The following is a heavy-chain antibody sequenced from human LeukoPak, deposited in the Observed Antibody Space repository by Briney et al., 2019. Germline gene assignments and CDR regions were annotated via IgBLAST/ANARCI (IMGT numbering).Heavy chain of an antibody. CDR3: ARGAYDSSGYYLFDY. Sequence: ASVKVSCKASGYTFTSYDINWVRQATGQGLEWMGWMNPNSGNTGYAQKLQGRVTITRNTSISTAYMELSSLRSEDTAVYYCARGAYDSSGYYLFDYWGQGTLVTVSS. D-gene: IGHD3-22*01. CDR2: MNPNSGNT. CDR1: GYTFTSYD. V-gene: IGHV1-8*03. J-gene: IGHJ4*02.